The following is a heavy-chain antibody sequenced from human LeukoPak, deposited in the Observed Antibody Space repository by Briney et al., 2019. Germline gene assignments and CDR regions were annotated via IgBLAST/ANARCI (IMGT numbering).Heavy chain of an antibody. D-gene: IGHD2/OR15-2a*01. V-gene: IGHV3-23*01. Sequence: GGSLRLSCAASGFTFSSYAMSWVRQAPGKGLEWVSAISGSGGSTYCADSVKGRFTISRDNSKNALYLQMNSLRAEDTAVYYCAKLEASIPGGDYWGQGTLVTVSS. CDR1: GFTFSSYA. CDR2: ISGSGGST. J-gene: IGHJ4*02. CDR3: AKLEASIPGGDY.